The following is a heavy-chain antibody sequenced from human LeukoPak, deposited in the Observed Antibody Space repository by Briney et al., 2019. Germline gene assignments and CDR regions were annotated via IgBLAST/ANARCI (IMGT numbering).Heavy chain of an antibody. J-gene: IGHJ6*02. CDR2: IIPILGIA. Sequence: SVKVSCKASGGTFSSYAISWVRQAPGQGLEWMGRIIPILGIANYAQKFQGRVTITADKSTSTAYMELSSLRSEDTAVYYCARTPGTTYYYYGMDVWGQGTTVTVSS. CDR1: GGTFSSYA. D-gene: IGHD1-1*01. V-gene: IGHV1-69*04. CDR3: ARTPGTTYYYYGMDV.